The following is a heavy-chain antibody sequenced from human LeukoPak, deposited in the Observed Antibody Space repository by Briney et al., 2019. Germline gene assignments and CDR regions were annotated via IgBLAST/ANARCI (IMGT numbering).Heavy chain of an antibody. Sequence: GGSLRLSCAASGFTFSSYSMNWVRQAPGKGLEWVSYISSSSSTIYYADSVKGRFTISRDNAKNSLYLQMNSLRAEDTAVYYCARAFRYGGNNFDYWGQGTLSPSPQ. CDR2: ISSSSSTI. D-gene: IGHD4-23*01. CDR1: GFTFSSYS. J-gene: IGHJ4*02. V-gene: IGHV3-48*04. CDR3: ARAFRYGGNNFDY.